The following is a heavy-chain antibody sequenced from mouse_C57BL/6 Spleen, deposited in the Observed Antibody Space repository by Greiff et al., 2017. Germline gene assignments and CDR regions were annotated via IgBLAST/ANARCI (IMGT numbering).Heavy chain of an antibody. V-gene: IGHV1-69*01. CDR3: ARPLYDYDRAMDY. Sequence: VQLQQPGAELVMPGASVKLSCKASGYTFTSYWMHWVKQRPGQGLEWIGEIDPSDSYTNYNQKFKGKSTLTVDKSSSTAYMQLSSLTSEDSAVYYCARPLYDYDRAMDYWGQGTSVTVSS. D-gene: IGHD2-4*01. J-gene: IGHJ4*01. CDR1: GYTFTSYW. CDR2: IDPSDSYT.